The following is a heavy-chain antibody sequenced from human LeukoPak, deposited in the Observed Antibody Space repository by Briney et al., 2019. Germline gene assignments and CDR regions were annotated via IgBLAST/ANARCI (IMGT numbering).Heavy chain of an antibody. CDR1: GFTFSSYW. D-gene: IGHD2-15*01. Sequence: TGGSLRLSCAASGFTFSSYWMSWVRQAPGKGLEWVANIKQDGSEKYYVDSVKGRFTISRDNAKNSLYLQMNSLRAEDTAVYCCASSGVVAATDYWGQGTLVTVSS. J-gene: IGHJ4*02. V-gene: IGHV3-7*01. CDR2: IKQDGSEK. CDR3: ASSGVVAATDY.